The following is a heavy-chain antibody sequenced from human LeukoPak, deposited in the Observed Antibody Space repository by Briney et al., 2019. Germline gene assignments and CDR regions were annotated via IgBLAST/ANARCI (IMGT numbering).Heavy chain of an antibody. CDR3: ARDLGSSSFWYFDL. D-gene: IGHD6-6*01. V-gene: IGHV4-39*07. CDR2: IYYSGST. Sequence: SETLSLTCTVSGGSISSSSYYWGWIRQPPGKGLEWIGSIYYSGSTYYNPSLKSRVTISVDTSKNQFSLELSSVTAADTAVYYCARDLGSSSFWYFDLWGRGTLVTVSS. CDR1: GGSISSSSYY. J-gene: IGHJ2*01.